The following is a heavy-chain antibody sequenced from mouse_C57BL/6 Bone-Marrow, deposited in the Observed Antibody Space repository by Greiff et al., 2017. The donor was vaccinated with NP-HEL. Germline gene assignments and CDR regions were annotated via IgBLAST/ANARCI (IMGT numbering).Heavy chain of an antibody. CDR2: IDPSDSET. Sequence: QQSCKASGYTFTSYWMHWVKQRPIQGLEWIGNIDPSDSETHYNQKFKDKATLTVDKSSSTAYMQLSSLTSEDSAVYYCSRERVFTTVVADAMDYWGQGTSVTVSS. V-gene: IGHV1-52*01. CDR1: GYTFTSYW. D-gene: IGHD1-1*01. J-gene: IGHJ4*01. CDR3: SRERVFTTVVADAMDY.